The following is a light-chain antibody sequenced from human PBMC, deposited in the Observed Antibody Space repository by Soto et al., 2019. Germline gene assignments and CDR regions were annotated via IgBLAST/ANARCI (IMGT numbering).Light chain of an antibody. V-gene: IGKV1D-12*01. J-gene: IGKJ1*01. Sequence: DIQMTQSPSSVSASVGDRVTITCRASQAISTWLAWYQQKPGKAPQLLIYAASNLQTGVPSRVSGSGSGTDFTLPISSLRPEDFAAYYCQQANSFPRTFGQGTKVEIK. CDR2: AAS. CDR3: QQANSFPRT. CDR1: QAISTW.